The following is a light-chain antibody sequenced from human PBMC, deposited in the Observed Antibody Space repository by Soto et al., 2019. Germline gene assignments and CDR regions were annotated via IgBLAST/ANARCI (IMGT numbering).Light chain of an antibody. CDR1: QSLLHRNGYNY. V-gene: IGKV2-28*01. CDR3: MQGLQTPYT. CDR2: LGS. J-gene: IGKJ2*01. Sequence: DIVMTQSPLSLPVTPGESAPISCRSSQSLLHRNGYNYLDWYLKKPGQSPQLLISLGSDRASGDPDRFSGSASGTDFTLKINRVEAEDVGFYYCMQGLQTPYTFGQGTKLEIK.